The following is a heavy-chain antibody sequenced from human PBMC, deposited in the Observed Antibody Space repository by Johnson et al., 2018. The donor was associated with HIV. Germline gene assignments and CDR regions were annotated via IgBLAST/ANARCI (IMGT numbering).Heavy chain of an antibody. CDR3: ARTTLRFLDRGDDAFDI. Sequence: VQLVESGGGLVQPGGSLRLSCAASGFTVSSNYMSWVRQAPGKGLEWVSVIYSGGSTYYADSVKGRFTISRDNSKNTLYLQMNSVRAEDTALYYCARTTLRFLDRGDDAFDIWGQGTMVTVSS. J-gene: IGHJ3*02. CDR1: GFTVSSNY. V-gene: IGHV3-66*01. CDR2: IYSGGST. D-gene: IGHD3-3*01.